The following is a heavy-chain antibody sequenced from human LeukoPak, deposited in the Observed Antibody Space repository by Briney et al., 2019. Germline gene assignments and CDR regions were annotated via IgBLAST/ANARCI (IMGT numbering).Heavy chain of an antibody. D-gene: IGHD3-22*01. J-gene: IGHJ4*02. CDR2: ISAYNGNT. V-gene: IGHV1-18*04. CDR3: ARDYYDSSGRYYFDY. CDR1: GYTFTGYY. Sequence: ASVKVSCKASGYTFTGYYMHWVRQAPGQGLEWMGWISAYNGNTNYAQKLQGRDTMTTDTSTSTAYMELRSLRSDDTAVYYCARDYYDSSGRYYFDYWGQGTLVTVSS.